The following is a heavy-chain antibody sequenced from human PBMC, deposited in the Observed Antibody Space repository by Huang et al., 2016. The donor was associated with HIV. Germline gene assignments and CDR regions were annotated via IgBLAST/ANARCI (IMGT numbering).Heavy chain of an antibody. CDR1: GFTFSTFG. CDR2: IRFDGNKK. D-gene: IGHD2-8*01. CDR3: AKGGAGYHNGPEY. Sequence: QVRLVESGGGVVQPGGSLTLSCEASGFTFSTFGMHWVRQAPGKGLECVAHIRFDGNKKVYEESVKGRFTIFREKSKNTVYLEMNSLTGEDTAMYFCAKGGAGYHNGPEYWGQGTQVIVS. V-gene: IGHV3-30*02. J-gene: IGHJ4*02.